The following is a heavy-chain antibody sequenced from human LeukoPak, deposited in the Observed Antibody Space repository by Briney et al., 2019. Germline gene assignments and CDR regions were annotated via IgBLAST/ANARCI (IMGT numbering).Heavy chain of an antibody. V-gene: IGHV1-69*01. CDR2: IIPIFGTA. D-gene: IGHD3-22*01. Sequence: GSSVKVSCKASRGTFSSYAISWVRQAPGQGLEWMGGIIPIFGTANYAQKFQGRVTITADESTSTAYMELSSLRSEDTAVYYCARGQIQYYYDSSGYYPLGFDYWGQGTLVTVSS. J-gene: IGHJ4*02. CDR1: RGTFSSYA. CDR3: ARGQIQYYYDSSGYYPLGFDY.